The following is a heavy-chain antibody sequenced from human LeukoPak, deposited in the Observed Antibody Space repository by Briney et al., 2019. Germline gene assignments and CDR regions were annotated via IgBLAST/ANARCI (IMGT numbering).Heavy chain of an antibody. CDR3: ARWPGMIQGGIRRAFDI. CDR1: GGSISNSY. V-gene: IGHV4-59*01. J-gene: IGHJ3*02. Sequence: SETLSLTCTVSGGSISNSYWSWIRRPPGKGLEWIGYMSYSGSTNYNPSLKSRVTISVATSENQFSLELTSVTAADTAVYYCARWPGMIQGGIRRAFDIWGLGTMVTVSS. CDR2: MSYSGST. D-gene: IGHD3-10*01.